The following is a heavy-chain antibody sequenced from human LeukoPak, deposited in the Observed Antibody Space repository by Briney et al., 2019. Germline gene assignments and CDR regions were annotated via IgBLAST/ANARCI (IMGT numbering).Heavy chain of an antibody. Sequence: GGSLRLSCAASGFTFSSYAMSWVRQAPGKGLEWVSAISGSGGSTYYADSVKGRFTISRDNSKNTLYLQMNSLRAEDTAVYYCARGGYYDSSGSRDAFDIWGQGTMVTVSS. CDR2: ISGSGGST. CDR1: GFTFSSYA. J-gene: IGHJ3*02. V-gene: IGHV3-23*01. D-gene: IGHD3-22*01. CDR3: ARGGYYDSSGSRDAFDI.